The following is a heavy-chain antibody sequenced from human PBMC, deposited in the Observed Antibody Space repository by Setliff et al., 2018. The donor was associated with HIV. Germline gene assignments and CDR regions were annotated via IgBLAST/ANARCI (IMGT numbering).Heavy chain of an antibody. V-gene: IGHV4-61*05. J-gene: IGHJ5*02. D-gene: IGHD6-13*01. CDR2: IYSSGTT. CDR1: GASVTSSSYY. CDR3: ARRWVIAAGNWFDP. Sequence: SETLSLTCSVSGASVTSSSYYWGWIRQPPGEGLEWIGYIYSSGTTQYNPSVESRVTMSLDTSRDQFSLKLSSVTAADTAVYYCARRWVIAAGNWFDPWGQGTLVTVSS.